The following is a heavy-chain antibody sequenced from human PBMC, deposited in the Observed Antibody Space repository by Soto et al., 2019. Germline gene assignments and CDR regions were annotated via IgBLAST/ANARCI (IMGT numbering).Heavy chain of an antibody. CDR1: GGSISSYY. D-gene: IGHD2-15*01. J-gene: IGHJ4*02. V-gene: IGHV4-59*12. CDR2: IYCSGST. Sequence: SETLSLTCTVSGGSISSYYWSWIRQPPGKGLEWIGYIYCSGSTNYNPSLKSRVTISVDTSKNQFSLKLSSVTAADTAVYYCAREGGGYCSGGSCQVDYWGQGTLVTVSS. CDR3: AREGGGYCSGGSCQVDY.